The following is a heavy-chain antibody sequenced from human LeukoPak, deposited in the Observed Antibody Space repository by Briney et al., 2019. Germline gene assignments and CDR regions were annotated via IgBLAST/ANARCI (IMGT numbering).Heavy chain of an antibody. Sequence: PSETLSLTCTVSGGSISSGSYYWSWIRQPAGKGLEWIGRIYTSGSTNYNPSLKSRVTISVDTSKNQFSLKLSSVTAADTAVYYCASAWLGAFDIWGQGTMVTVSS. CDR3: ASAWLGAFDI. J-gene: IGHJ3*02. CDR1: GGSISSGSYY. D-gene: IGHD3-9*01. CDR2: IYTSGST. V-gene: IGHV4-61*02.